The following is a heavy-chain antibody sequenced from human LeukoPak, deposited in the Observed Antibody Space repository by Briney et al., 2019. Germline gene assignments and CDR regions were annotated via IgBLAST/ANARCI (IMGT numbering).Heavy chain of an antibody. Sequence: AGSLRRSCAASGFAFSSYWMHWVRQAPGKGLVWVSRIKSDGSSTSYADSVKGRFTISRDNVKNTLHLQMNSLRAEDTAVYFCARDQLYCTGGYCYFDYWGQGTLVTVSS. CDR3: ARDQLYCTGGYCYFDY. J-gene: IGHJ4*02. CDR1: GFAFSSYW. V-gene: IGHV3-74*01. D-gene: IGHD2-8*02. CDR2: IKSDGSST.